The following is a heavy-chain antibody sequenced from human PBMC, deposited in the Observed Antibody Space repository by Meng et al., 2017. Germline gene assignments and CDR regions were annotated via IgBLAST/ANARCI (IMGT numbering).Heavy chain of an antibody. V-gene: IGHV4-34*01. CDR3: ARGSKGYSSGWYKY. CDR2: INHSGST. CDR1: GGSFSGYY. Sequence: SETLSLTCAVYGGSFSGYYWSWIRQPPGKGLEWIGEINHSGSTNYNPSLKSRVTISVDTSKNQFSLKLSSVTAADTAVYYCARGSKGYSSGWYKYSGQGSPV. J-gene: IGHJ4*02. D-gene: IGHD6-19*01.